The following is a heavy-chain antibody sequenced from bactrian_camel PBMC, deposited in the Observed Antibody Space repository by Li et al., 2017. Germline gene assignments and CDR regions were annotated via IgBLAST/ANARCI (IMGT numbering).Heavy chain of an antibody. J-gene: IGHJ6*01. V-gene: IGHV3S1*01. CDR2: IDDDSGIT. D-gene: IGHD2*01. CDR3: AATVCSGGHCYTGCDWDVGY. Sequence: HVQLVESGGGSVQAGGSLRLSCTASGYPAGYTASRYCMGWFREAPGKEREGVAAIDDDSGITYEKYVQGRFTISQDKAKNTLSLQMDSLKPEDTAIYYCAATVCSGGHCYTGCDWDVGYWGQGTQVTVS. CDR1: GYPAGYTASRYC.